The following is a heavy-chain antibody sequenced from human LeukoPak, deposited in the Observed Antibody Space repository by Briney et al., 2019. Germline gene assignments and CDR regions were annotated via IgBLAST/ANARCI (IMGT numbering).Heavy chain of an antibody. CDR3: ARSHSITMIIEDWFDP. CDR1: GYTFTSYG. CDR2: ISTYNGNT. V-gene: IGHV1-18*01. D-gene: IGHD3-22*01. Sequence: GASVKVSCKASGYTFTSYGISWVRQAPGQGLEWMGWISTYNGNTNYAQKLQGRVTMTTDTYTSTAYMELRSLRSDDTAVYYCARSHSITMIIEDWFDPWGQGTLVTVSS. J-gene: IGHJ5*02.